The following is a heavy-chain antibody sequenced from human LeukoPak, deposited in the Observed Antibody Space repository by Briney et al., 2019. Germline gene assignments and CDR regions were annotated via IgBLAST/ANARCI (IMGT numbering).Heavy chain of an antibody. CDR2: IYYSGST. D-gene: IGHD2-15*01. J-gene: IGHJ5*02. CDR1: GDSISSNSYY. CDR3: ARLNWGYCSGGSCYSRWFDP. V-gene: IGHV4-39*07. Sequence: SETLSLTCTVSGDSISSNSYYWGWIRQPPGKGLEWIGSIYYSGSTYYNPSLKSRVTISVDTSKNQFSLKLSSVTAADTAVYYCARLNWGYCSGGSCYSRWFDPWGQGTLVTVSS.